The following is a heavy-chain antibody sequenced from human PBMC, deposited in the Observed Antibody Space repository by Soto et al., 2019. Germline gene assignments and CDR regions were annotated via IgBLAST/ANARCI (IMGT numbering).Heavy chain of an antibody. CDR2: ISAYNGNT. CDR1: GYTFTSYG. CDR3: ASSTIAVAGTTSYYCGMDV. V-gene: IGHV1-18*04. J-gene: IGHJ6*02. D-gene: IGHD6-19*01. Sequence: ASVKVSCKASGYTFTSYGISWVRQAPGQGLEWMGWISAYNGNTNYAQKLQGRVTMTTDTSTSTAYMEMRSLRSDDTAVYYCASSTIAVAGTTSYYCGMDVWGQGTTVTVSS.